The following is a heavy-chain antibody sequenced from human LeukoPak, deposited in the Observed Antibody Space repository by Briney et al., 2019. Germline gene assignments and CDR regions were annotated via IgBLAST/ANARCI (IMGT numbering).Heavy chain of an antibody. CDR3: AKVASITMIVVVTPDAFDI. V-gene: IGHV3-23*01. CDR2: ISGSGGST. J-gene: IGHJ3*02. CDR1: GFTFSSYG. Sequence: PGGSLRLSCAASGFTFSSYGMSWVRQAPGKGLEWVSAISGSGGSTYYADSVKGRFTISRDNSKNTLYLQMNSLRAEDTAVYYCAKVASITMIVVVTPDAFDIWGQGTMVTVSS. D-gene: IGHD3-22*01.